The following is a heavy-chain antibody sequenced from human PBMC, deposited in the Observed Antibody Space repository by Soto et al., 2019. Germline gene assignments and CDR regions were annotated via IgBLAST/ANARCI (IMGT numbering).Heavy chain of an antibody. CDR3: ARAMIVVAPFEY. V-gene: IGHV3-33*01. J-gene: IGHJ4*02. Sequence: GGSLRLSCAASGFTFSSYGMHWVRQAPGKGLEWVAVIWYDGSNKYYADSVKGRFTISRDNSKNTLYLQMNSLRDEDTAVYYCARAMIVVAPFEYWGEGTLVTVS. CDR1: GFTFSSYG. CDR2: IWYDGSNK. D-gene: IGHD3-22*01.